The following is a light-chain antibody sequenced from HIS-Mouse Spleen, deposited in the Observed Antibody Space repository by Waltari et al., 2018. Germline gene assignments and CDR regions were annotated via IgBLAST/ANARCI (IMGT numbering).Light chain of an antibody. Sequence: AIRMTQSPSSFPASTGDRVTLTCRASQGISSYLAWYQQKPGKAPKLLIYAASTLQSGVPSRFSGSGSGTDFTLTISCLQSEDFATYYCQQYYSYPLTFGPGTKVDIK. CDR3: QQYYSYPLT. CDR2: AAS. J-gene: IGKJ3*01. CDR1: QGISSY. V-gene: IGKV1-8*01.